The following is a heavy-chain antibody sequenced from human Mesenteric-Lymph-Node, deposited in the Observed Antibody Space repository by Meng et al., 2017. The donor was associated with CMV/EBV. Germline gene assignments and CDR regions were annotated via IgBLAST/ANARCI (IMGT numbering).Heavy chain of an antibody. V-gene: IGHV3-30*04. J-gene: IGHJ2*01. CDR2: ISYDGSNK. Sequence: WAASGFTFSSYAMHWVRQAPGKGLEWVAVISYDGSNKYYADSVKGRFTISRDNSKNTLYLQMNSLRAEDTAVYYCARGIATHWYFDLWGRGTLVTVSS. D-gene: IGHD2-21*01. CDR3: ARGIATHWYFDL. CDR1: GFTFSSYA.